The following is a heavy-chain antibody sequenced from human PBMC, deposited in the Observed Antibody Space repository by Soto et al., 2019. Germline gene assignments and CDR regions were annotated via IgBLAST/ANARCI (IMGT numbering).Heavy chain of an antibody. J-gene: IGHJ5*02. Sequence: QVQLVQSGAEVKKPGASVKVSCKASGFTFTSYDINWVRQATGQGLEWMGWMNANTGYTGFAQKFQGRVTMTRNISINTAYMELSSLRSEDSAVYYCTRSRIMNMLDDPWGQGTLVTVSS. CDR2: MNANTGYT. D-gene: IGHD3-10*02. CDR3: TRSRIMNMLDDP. CDR1: GFTFTSYD. V-gene: IGHV1-8*01.